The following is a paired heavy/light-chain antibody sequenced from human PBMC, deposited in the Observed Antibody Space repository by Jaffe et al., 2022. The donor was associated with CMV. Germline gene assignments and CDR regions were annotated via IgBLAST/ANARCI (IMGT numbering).Light chain of an antibody. V-gene: IGKV1-39*01. J-gene: IGKJ3*01. Sequence: DIQMTQSPSSLSASVGDRVTITCRASQSISSYLNWYQQKPGKAPKLLIYAASSLQSGVPSRFSGSGSGTDFTLTISSLQPEDFATYYCQQSYSTPATFGPGTKVDIK. CDR3: QQSYSTPAT. CDR1: QSISSY. CDR2: AAS.
Heavy chain of an antibody. CDR1: GFTFSDYY. J-gene: IGHJ4*02. CDR3: ARVLDRITIFGVGTIDY. D-gene: IGHD3-3*01. Sequence: QVQLVESGGGLVKPGGSLRLSCAASGFTFSDYYMSWIRQAPGKGLEWVSYISSSSSYTNYADSVKGRFTISRDNAKNSLYLQMNSLRAEDTAVYYCARVLDRITIFGVGTIDYWGQGTLVTVSS. CDR2: ISSSSSYT. V-gene: IGHV3-11*06.